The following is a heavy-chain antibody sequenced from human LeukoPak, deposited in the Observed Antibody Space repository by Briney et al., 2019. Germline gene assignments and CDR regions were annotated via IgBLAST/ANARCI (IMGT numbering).Heavy chain of an antibody. D-gene: IGHD1-26*01. J-gene: IGHJ6*03. V-gene: IGHV3-21*01. CDR1: GFTVSSNY. Sequence: GGSLRLSCAASGFTVSSNYMNWVRQAPGKALEWFSSITSSGTYIFYADSVKGRFTISRDNAKNSLYLQLNTLGPEDTAVYYCARDPYSGNYGNDYYYYMDVWGKGTTVTISS. CDR3: ARDPYSGNYGNDYYYYMDV. CDR2: ITSSGTYI.